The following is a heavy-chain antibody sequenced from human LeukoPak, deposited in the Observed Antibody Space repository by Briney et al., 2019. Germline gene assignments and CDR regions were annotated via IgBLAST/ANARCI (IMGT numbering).Heavy chain of an antibody. J-gene: IGHJ4*02. CDR3: ARDNGDYYDSSGYYL. CDR1: GFTFSDYY. CDR2: ISSSGITI. V-gene: IGHV3-11*01. Sequence: GGSPRLSCAASGFTFSDYYMSWIRQAPGKGLEWVSYISSSGITIYYADSMKGRFTISRDNTKNSLYLQMNSLRAEDTAVYYCARDNGDYYDSSGYYLWGQGTLVTVSS. D-gene: IGHD3-22*01.